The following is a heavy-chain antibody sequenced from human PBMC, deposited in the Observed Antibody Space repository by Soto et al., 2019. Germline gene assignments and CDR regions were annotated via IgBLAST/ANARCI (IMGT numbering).Heavy chain of an antibody. Sequence: GWSLRLSCAASGFTFSSYSMNCVRQAPGKGLEWVASISSSSSYIYYADSVKGRFTISRDNAKNSLYLQMNSLRAEATDVYYCARIRSSSLDYWGQGTLVTFSS. CDR3: ARIRSSSLDY. V-gene: IGHV3-21*01. J-gene: IGHJ4*02. CDR2: ISSSSSYI. D-gene: IGHD6-6*01. CDR1: GFTFSSYS.